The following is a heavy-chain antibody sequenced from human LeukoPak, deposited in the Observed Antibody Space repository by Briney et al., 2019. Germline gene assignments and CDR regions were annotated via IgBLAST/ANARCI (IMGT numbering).Heavy chain of an antibody. Sequence: PSETLSLTCAVYGGSFSGYYWSWILQPPGKGLEWIGEINHSGSTNYNPSLKSRVTISVDTSKNQFSLKLSSVTAADTAVYYCARGYVMYYDFWSGQHHTLDYWGQGTLVTVSS. CDR2: INHSGST. CDR1: GGSFSGYY. D-gene: IGHD3-3*01. V-gene: IGHV4-34*01. J-gene: IGHJ4*02. CDR3: ARGYVMYYDFWSGQHHTLDY.